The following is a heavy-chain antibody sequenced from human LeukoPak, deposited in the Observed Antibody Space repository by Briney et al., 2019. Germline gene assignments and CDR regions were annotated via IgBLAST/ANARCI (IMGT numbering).Heavy chain of an antibody. Sequence: GASVKVSRKASGYTFTSYGISWVRQAPGQGLEWMGIINPSGGSTSYAQKFQGRVTMTRDTSTSTVYMELSSLRSDDTAVYYCAGSIVGAPGRAYYFDYWGQGTLVTVSS. D-gene: IGHD1-26*01. J-gene: IGHJ4*02. CDR2: INPSGGST. CDR3: AGSIVGAPGRAYYFDY. CDR1: GYTFTSYG. V-gene: IGHV1-46*01.